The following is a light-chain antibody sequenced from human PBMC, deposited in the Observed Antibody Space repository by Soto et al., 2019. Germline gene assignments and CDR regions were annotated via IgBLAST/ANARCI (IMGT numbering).Light chain of an antibody. J-gene: IGKJ1*01. CDR2: KAS. Sequence: DIQMTQSPSTLSGSVGDRVTITCRASQTISSWLAWYQQKPGKAPKLLIYKASTLTSGVPSRFSSSRSWTEFTLTISSLQPDVFATYYCQNYNSYSEPFGQGTKVYIK. CDR1: QTISSW. V-gene: IGKV1-5*03. CDR3: QNYNSYSEP.